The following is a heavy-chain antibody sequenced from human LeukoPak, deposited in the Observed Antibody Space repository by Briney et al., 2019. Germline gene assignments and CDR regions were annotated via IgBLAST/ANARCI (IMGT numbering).Heavy chain of an antibody. V-gene: IGHV1-2*02. Sequence: ASVKVSCKASGYTFTGYYMHWVRQAPGQGLEWMGWINPNSGGTNYAQKFQGRVTMTRDTSISTAYMELSRLRSDDTAVYYCARDPSNSGYDYLYYFDYWGQGTLVTVS. J-gene: IGHJ4*02. CDR2: INPNSGGT. CDR3: ARDPSNSGYDYLYYFDY. D-gene: IGHD5-12*01. CDR1: GYTFTGYY.